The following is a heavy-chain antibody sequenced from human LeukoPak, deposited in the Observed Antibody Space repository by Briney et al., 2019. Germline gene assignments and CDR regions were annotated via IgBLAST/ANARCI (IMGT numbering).Heavy chain of an antibody. J-gene: IGHJ5*02. CDR1: GXTFSSYS. Sequence: PGGSLRLSCAXSGXTFSSYSMNWVRQAPGKGLEWVSSISSSSSYIYYADSVKGRFTISRDNAKNSLYLQMSSLRAEDTAVYYCARDLGYSSSWKTYNWFDPWGQGTLVTVSS. CDR2: ISSSSSYI. D-gene: IGHD6-13*01. V-gene: IGHV3-21*01. CDR3: ARDLGYSSSWKTYNWFDP.